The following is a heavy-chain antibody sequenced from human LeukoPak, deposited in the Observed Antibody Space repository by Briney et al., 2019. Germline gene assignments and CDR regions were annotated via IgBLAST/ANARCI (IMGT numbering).Heavy chain of an antibody. CDR1: GGTFSSYA. CDR2: INTITGNP. D-gene: IGHD4-17*01. J-gene: IGHJ6*03. V-gene: IGHV7-4-1*02. CDR3: ARDDGDYSYYYYMEV. Sequence: GASVKVSCKASGGTFSSYAISWVRQAAGQGLEWMGWINTITGNPSFCQGLTGRSVFSFHTSISTAYLQITSLKAEDTAVYYCARDDGDYSYYYYMEVWGKGTTVTVSS.